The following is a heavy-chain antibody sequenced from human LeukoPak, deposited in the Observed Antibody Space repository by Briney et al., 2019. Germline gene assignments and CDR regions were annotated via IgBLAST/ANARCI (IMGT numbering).Heavy chain of an antibody. Sequence: KTSETLSLTCTVSGGSISSYYWSWIRQPAGKGLEWIGRIYNSGSTNYNPSLKSRVTMSVDTSRNQFSLKLSSVTAADTAVYYCAREVRAAAGTTYYYYYGMDVWGQGTTVTVSS. J-gene: IGHJ6*02. CDR3: AREVRAAAGTTYYYYYGMDV. CDR2: IYNSGST. D-gene: IGHD6-13*01. CDR1: GGSISSYY. V-gene: IGHV4-4*07.